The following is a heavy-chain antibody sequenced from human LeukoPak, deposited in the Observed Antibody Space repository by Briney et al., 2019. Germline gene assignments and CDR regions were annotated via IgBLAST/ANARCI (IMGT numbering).Heavy chain of an antibody. CDR3: ARRAEYSSSSVDY. J-gene: IGHJ4*02. CDR1: GYSFTSYW. Sequence: GESLKISCKGSGYSFTSYWISWVRQMPGKGLEWMGRINPSDSYTNYSPSFQGHVTISADKSISTAYLQWSSLKASDTAMYYCARRAEYSSSSVDYWGQGTLVAVSS. V-gene: IGHV5-10-1*01. CDR2: INPSDSYT. D-gene: IGHD6-6*01.